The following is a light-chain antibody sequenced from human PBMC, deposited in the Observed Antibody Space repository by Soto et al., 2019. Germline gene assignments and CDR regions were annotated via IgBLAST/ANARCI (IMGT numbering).Light chain of an antibody. J-gene: IGKJ2*01. CDR1: QSVSSN. CDR2: GAS. CDR3: QQYNNWPRP. Sequence: EIVMTQSPATLSVSPGERATLSCRSSQSVSSNLAWYQQKPGQAPRILIYGASTRATGLPARFSGSGSGTEFTLTISSLQSEDFAVYYCQQYNNWPRPFGQGTKLEIK. V-gene: IGKV3-15*01.